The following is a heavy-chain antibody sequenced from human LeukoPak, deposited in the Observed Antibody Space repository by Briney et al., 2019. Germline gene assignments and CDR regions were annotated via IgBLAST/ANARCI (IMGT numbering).Heavy chain of an antibody. CDR1: GGSFSGYY. CDR2: INHSGST. J-gene: IGHJ4*02. Sequence: PSETLSLTCAVYGGSFSGYYWSWIRQPPGKGLEWIGEINHSGSTNYNPSLKSRVTISVDTSKSQFSLKLSSVTAADTAVYYCARGVAVFDYRGQGTLVTVSS. CDR3: ARGVAVFDY. V-gene: IGHV4-34*01.